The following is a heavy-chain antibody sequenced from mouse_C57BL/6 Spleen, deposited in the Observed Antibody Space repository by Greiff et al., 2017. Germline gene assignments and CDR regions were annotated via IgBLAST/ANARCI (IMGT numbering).Heavy chain of an antibody. D-gene: IGHD1-1*01. CDR1: GYAFSSYW. CDR3: ARYSYDGSCDYYAMDY. CDR2: IYPGDGDT. Sequence: QVQLQQSGAELVKPGASVKISCKASGYAFSSYWMNWVKQRPGKGLEWIGQIYPGDGDTNYNGKFKGKATLTADKSSSTAYMQLSSLTSEDSAVYFCARYSYDGSCDYYAMDYWGQGTSVTVSS. J-gene: IGHJ4*01. V-gene: IGHV1-80*01.